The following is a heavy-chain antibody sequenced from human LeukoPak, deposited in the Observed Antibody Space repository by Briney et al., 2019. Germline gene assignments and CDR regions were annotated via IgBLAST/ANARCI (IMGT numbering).Heavy chain of an antibody. J-gene: IGHJ4*02. V-gene: IGHV1-18*01. Sequence: ASVKVSCKASGYTFTSYGISWVRQAPGRGLEWMGWISAYNGNTNYAQKLQGRVTMTTDTSTSTAYMELRSLRSDDTAVYYCARAFASGSYYLSELGYWGQGTLVTVSS. CDR2: ISAYNGNT. CDR3: ARAFASGSYYLSELGY. CDR1: GYTFTSYG. D-gene: IGHD3-10*01.